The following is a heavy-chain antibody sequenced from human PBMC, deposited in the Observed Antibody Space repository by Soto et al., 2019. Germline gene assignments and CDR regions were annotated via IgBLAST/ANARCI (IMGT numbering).Heavy chain of an antibody. D-gene: IGHD2-2*01. CDR1: GDSVSSNSAA. V-gene: IGHV6-1*01. J-gene: IGHJ6*02. CDR2: TYYRSKWYN. Sequence: SQTLSLTCAISGDSVSSNSAAWNWIRQSPSRGLEWLGRTYYRSKWYNDYAVSMKSRITINPDTSKNQFSLQLNSVTPEDTAVYYCARSSQNYVVVPAATPDGMDVWGQGTTITVSS. CDR3: ARSSQNYVVVPAATPDGMDV.